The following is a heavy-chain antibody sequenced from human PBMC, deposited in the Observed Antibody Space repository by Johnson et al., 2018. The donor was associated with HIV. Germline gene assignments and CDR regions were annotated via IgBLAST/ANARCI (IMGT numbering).Heavy chain of an antibody. CDR2: ISSNGGST. V-gene: IGHV3-64*04. Sequence: QVQLVESGGGLVQPGGSLRLSCAASGFTFSSYAMHWVRQAPGKGLEYVSAISSNGGSTGYADSVKGRFTISRDNAKNSLYLQMNSLRAEDTALYYCARDMAAAGKGGAFDIWGQGTMVTVSS. CDR3: ARDMAAAGKGGAFDI. D-gene: IGHD6-13*01. CDR1: GFTFSSYA. J-gene: IGHJ3*02.